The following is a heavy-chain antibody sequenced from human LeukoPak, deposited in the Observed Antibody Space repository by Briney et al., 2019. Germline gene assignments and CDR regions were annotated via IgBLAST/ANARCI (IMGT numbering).Heavy chain of an antibody. CDR3: ARDPMAVAGILDY. V-gene: IGHV3-21*01. CDR2: ISSSSSYI. D-gene: IGHD6-19*01. J-gene: IGHJ4*02. Sequence: GGSLRLSCAASGFTFSSYSMNWVRQAPGKGLEWVSSISSSSSYIYYADSVKGRFTISRDNAKNSLYLQMNSLRAEDTAVYYCARDPMAVAGILDYWGQGTLVTVSS. CDR1: GFTFSSYS.